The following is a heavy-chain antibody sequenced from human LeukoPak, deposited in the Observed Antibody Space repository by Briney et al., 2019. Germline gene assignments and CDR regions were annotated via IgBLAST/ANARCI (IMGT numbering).Heavy chain of an antibody. Sequence: SETLSLTCAVYGGSFRNYCWIWIRQPPGKWLQWIGESDHSGSTNYNPSLKSRVTILVDTSKNHFSLKLSSVTAADTAVYYCAREVPGYYFGMDVWGQGTTVTVSS. CDR3: AREVPGYYFGMDV. CDR1: GGSFRNYC. J-gene: IGHJ6*02. V-gene: IGHV4-34*01. CDR2: SDHSGST.